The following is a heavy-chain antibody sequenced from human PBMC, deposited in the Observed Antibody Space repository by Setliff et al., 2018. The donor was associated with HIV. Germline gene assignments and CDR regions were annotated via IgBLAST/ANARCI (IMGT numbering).Heavy chain of an antibody. D-gene: IGHD3-16*02. CDR3: ARGYPIGLYYFDY. CDR2: IYGGGST. V-gene: IGHV3-53*05. CDR1: GFSVSSNY. J-gene: IGHJ4*02. Sequence: PGGSLRLSCAASGFSVSSNYMTWVRQAPGKGLEWVSLIYGGGSTYYAASVQGRFSTSRDNSKNTLYLQMNNLRVEDTAVYYCARGYPIGLYYFDYWGQGTLVTVSS.